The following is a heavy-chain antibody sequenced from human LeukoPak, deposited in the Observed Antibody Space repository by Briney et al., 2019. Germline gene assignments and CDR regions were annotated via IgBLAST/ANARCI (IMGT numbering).Heavy chain of an antibody. Sequence: GESQKISCKGSGYSFTTYWIGWVRQMPGKGLEWMGIIYPGDSDTRYSPSFQGQVTVSADKSISTAYLQWSSLKASDTAMYYCARLATTVYWYFDLWGRGTLVTVSS. CDR1: GYSFTTYW. J-gene: IGHJ2*01. D-gene: IGHD4-17*01. CDR2: IYPGDSDT. V-gene: IGHV5-51*01. CDR3: ARLATTVYWYFDL.